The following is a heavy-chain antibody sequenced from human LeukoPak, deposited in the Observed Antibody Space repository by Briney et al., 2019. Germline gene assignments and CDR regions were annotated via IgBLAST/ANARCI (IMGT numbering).Heavy chain of an antibody. CDR2: IIPIFGTA. J-gene: IGHJ4*02. Sequence: SVKVSCKASGGTFSSYAISWVRQAPGQGLERMGGIIPIFGTANYAQKFQGRVTITADESTSTAYMELSSLRSEDTAVYYCARDKSHYDFWSGYFDYWGQGTLVTVSS. CDR3: ARDKSHYDFWSGYFDY. V-gene: IGHV1-69*13. CDR1: GGTFSSYA. D-gene: IGHD3-3*01.